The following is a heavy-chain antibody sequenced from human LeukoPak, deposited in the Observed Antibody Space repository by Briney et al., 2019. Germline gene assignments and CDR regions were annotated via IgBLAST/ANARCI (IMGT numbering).Heavy chain of an antibody. Sequence: GASVKVSCKASGYTFTSYGISWVRQAPGQGLEWMGWISAYNGNTNYAQKLQGRVTMTTDTSTSTAYMELRSLRSDDTAVYYCATACKGGSCYSGHDDSFDYWGQGTLVTVSS. J-gene: IGHJ4*02. V-gene: IGHV1-18*01. D-gene: IGHD2-15*01. CDR2: ISAYNGNT. CDR3: ATACKGGSCYSGHDDSFDY. CDR1: GYTFTSYG.